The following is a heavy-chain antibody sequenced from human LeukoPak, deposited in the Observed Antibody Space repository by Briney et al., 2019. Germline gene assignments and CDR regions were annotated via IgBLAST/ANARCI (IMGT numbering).Heavy chain of an antibody. J-gene: IGHJ2*01. Sequence: SETLSLTCAVYGGSFSGYYWSWIRQPPGKGLEWIGEINHSGSTNYNPSLKSRVTISVDTSKNQFSLKLSSVTAADTAVYYCARRGGDGYKPPGWYFDLWGRGTLVTVSS. CDR3: ARRGGDGYKPPGWYFDL. CDR2: INHSGST. V-gene: IGHV4-34*01. D-gene: IGHD5-24*01. CDR1: GGSFSGYY.